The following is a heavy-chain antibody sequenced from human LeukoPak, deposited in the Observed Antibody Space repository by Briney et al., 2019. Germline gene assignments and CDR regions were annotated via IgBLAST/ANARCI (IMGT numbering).Heavy chain of an antibody. CDR3: ARGGQLPN. CDR2: INPKSGGT. CDR1: GYTFTGYY. V-gene: IGHV1-2*02. J-gene: IGHJ4*02. D-gene: IGHD1-26*01. Sequence: ASVRVSFKASGYTFTGYYMHWVRQAPGEGGERRGWINPKSGGTNYAQKIQGRVTITRDPSISTAYMELSRLRSDDTAVYYCARGGQLPNWGQGTLVTVPS.